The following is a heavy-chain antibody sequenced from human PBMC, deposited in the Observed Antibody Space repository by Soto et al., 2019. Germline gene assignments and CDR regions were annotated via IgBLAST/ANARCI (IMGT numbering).Heavy chain of an antibody. CDR2: IYYSGST. J-gene: IGHJ4*02. Sequence: QVQLQESGPGLVKPSETLSLTCTVSGGSISGNYWSWIRQPPGKGLEWIGYIYYSGSTNYNPSLKSRVTISVDTSKNQFPLNLSSVTAADTAVYYCARGAVTKNDYWGQGTLVTVSS. D-gene: IGHD4-17*01. CDR1: GGSISGNY. CDR3: ARGAVTKNDY. V-gene: IGHV4-59*01.